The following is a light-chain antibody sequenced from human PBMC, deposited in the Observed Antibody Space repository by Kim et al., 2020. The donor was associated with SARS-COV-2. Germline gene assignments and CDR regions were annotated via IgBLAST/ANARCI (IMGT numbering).Light chain of an antibody. CDR1: SLRTYY. V-gene: IGLV3-19*01. Sequence: SSELTQDPAVSVALGQTVRITCQGDSLRTYYASWYQQKPGQAPVLVIYGKNNRPSGIPDRFSGSSPGNTASLTITGAQAEDEADYYCNCRHSRGNHLVFG. CDR3: NCRHSRGNHLV. J-gene: IGLJ3*02. CDR2: GKN.